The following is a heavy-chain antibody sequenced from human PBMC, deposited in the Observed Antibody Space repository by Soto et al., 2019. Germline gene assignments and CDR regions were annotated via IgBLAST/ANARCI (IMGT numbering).Heavy chain of an antibody. CDR2: ISDSGST. V-gene: IGHV4-31*03. Sequence: QVQLQESGPGLVKPSQTLTLTCTVSGGSISSGGYYWSWIRQHPGKGLEWIGHISDSGSTYYNPSLKRRVTISVDTSKNHFSLKLSAVTAADTAVYYCARTTFYDIFTAYYSLFDYWGQGTLVTVSS. J-gene: IGHJ4*02. D-gene: IGHD3-9*01. CDR3: ARTTFYDIFTAYYSLFDY. CDR1: GGSISSGGYY.